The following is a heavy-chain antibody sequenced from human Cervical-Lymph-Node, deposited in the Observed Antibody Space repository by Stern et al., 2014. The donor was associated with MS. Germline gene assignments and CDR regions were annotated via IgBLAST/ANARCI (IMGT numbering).Heavy chain of an antibody. Sequence: VQLVESGADVKKPGASVKVSCKASSYTFSSYGIAWVRQAPGQGLEWLGWISGYDGDTNYAPKLQGRVTLSTQPSTSTAYMEIRIPRFDDMSVYYCARAYFDSYGLDVWGQGTTVTVSS. CDR1: SYTFSSYG. V-gene: IGHV1-18*03. CDR2: ISGYDGDT. J-gene: IGHJ6*02. D-gene: IGHD3-9*01. CDR3: ARAYFDSYGLDV.